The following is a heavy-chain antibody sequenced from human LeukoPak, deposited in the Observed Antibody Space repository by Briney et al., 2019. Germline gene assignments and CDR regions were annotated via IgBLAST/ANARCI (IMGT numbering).Heavy chain of an antibody. CDR2: TWYDGSNK. CDR3: AKTPVATIRCFDY. D-gene: IGHD5-12*01. J-gene: IGHJ4*02. Sequence: GGSLRLSCAASGFTFSSYGMHWVRQAPGKGLEWVALTWYDGSNKSYGDSVKGRFTISRDNSKNTLYLQMNSLRAEDTAVYYCAKTPVATIRCFDYWGQGTLVTVSS. CDR1: GFTFSSYG. V-gene: IGHV3-33*06.